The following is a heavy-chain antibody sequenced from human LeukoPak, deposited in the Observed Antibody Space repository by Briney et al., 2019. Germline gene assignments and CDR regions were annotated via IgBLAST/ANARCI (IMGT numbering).Heavy chain of an antibody. CDR2: IRYDGSKK. J-gene: IGHJ4*02. CDR1: GFTFSSYG. V-gene: IGHV3-30*02. D-gene: IGHD1-26*01. CDR3: ARNGSRGWYFDY. Sequence: GSLRLSCAASGFTFSSYGMHWVRQAPGKGLEWVAFIRYDGSKKYYADSVKGRFTISRDNSKNTLYLQMNSLRAEDTAVYYCARNGSRGWYFDYWGQGTLVTVSS.